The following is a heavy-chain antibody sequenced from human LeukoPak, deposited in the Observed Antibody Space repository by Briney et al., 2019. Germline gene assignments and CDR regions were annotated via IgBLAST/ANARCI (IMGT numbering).Heavy chain of an antibody. D-gene: IGHD2-21*02. CDR1: GYTFTSYG. Sequence: GASVKVSCKASGYTFTSYGISWVRQAPGQGLEWMGWISAYNGNTNYTQKLQGRVTMTTDTSTSTAYMELRSLRSDDTAVYYCARGHIVVVTAWFDPWGQGTLVTVSS. CDR3: ARGHIVVVTAWFDP. V-gene: IGHV1-18*01. J-gene: IGHJ5*02. CDR2: ISAYNGNT.